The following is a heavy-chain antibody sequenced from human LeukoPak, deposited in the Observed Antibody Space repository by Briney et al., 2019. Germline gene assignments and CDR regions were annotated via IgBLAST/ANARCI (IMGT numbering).Heavy chain of an antibody. D-gene: IGHD3-22*01. CDR1: GYTFTSYG. CDR3: ARDFYDSSGYSLIDY. J-gene: IGHJ4*02. V-gene: IGHV1-18*01. Sequence: ASVKVSCTASGYTFTSYGISWVRQAPGQGLEWMGWISAYNGNTNYAQKLQGRVTMTTDTSTSTAYMELRSLRSDDTAVYYCARDFYDSSGYSLIDYWGQGTLVTVSS. CDR2: ISAYNGNT.